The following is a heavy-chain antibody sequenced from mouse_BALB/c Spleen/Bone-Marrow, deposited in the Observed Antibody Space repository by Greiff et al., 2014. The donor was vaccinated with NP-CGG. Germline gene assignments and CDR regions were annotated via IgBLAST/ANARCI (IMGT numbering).Heavy chain of an antibody. CDR1: GHTFTSYW. CDR3: TRYDYDWFAY. V-gene: IGHV1-69*02. CDR2: IYPSDSYT. J-gene: IGHJ3*01. D-gene: IGHD2-4*01. Sequence: VQLQQSGAELVRPGASVKLSCKASGHTFTSYWINWVKQRPGQGLEWIGNIYPSDSYTNYNQKFKDKATLTVDKSSSTAYMQLSSPTSEDSAVYYCTRYDYDWFAYWGQGTLVTVSA.